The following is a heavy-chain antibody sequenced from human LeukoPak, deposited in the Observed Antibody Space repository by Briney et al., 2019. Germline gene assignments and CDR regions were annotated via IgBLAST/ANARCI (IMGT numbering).Heavy chain of an antibody. CDR1: GFSVSSNY. CDR3: TRTYYGSGTYSQSDF. CDR2: IYSDYSGGST. J-gene: IGHJ4*02. V-gene: IGHV3-53*01. Sequence: GGSLRLSCAASGFSVSSNYMTWVRQAPGKGLEWVSIIYSDYSGGSTYYADSVKGRFTISRDNAKNTLYLQMNSLRAEDTAVYYCTRTYYGSGTYSQSDFWGQGTLVTVSS. D-gene: IGHD3-10*01.